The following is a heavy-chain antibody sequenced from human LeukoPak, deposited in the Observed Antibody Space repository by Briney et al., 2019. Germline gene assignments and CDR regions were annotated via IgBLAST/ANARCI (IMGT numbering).Heavy chain of an antibody. J-gene: IGHJ4*02. CDR3: AKMFNCGYGDYYFDY. V-gene: IGHV3-30*18. D-gene: IGHD4-17*01. CDR1: GFTFSSYG. CDR2: ISYDGSNK. Sequence: GGSLRLSCAASGFTFSSYGMHWVRQAPGKGLEWVAVISYDGSNKYYADSAKGRFTISRDNSKNTLYLQMNSLRAEDTAVYYCAKMFNCGYGDYYFDYWGQGTLVTVSS.